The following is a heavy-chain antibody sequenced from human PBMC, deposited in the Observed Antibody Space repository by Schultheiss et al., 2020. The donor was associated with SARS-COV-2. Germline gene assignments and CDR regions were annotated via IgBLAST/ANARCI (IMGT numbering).Heavy chain of an antibody. CDR3: ARDQQLVYDY. D-gene: IGHD6-13*01. CDR2: ISYDGSNK. J-gene: IGHJ4*02. V-gene: IGHV3-30*04. CDR1: GFTFNSYA. Sequence: GGSLRLSCAASGFTFNSYAMHWVRQAPGKGLEWVAVISYDGSNKYYADSVKGRFTISRDNSKNTLYLQMNSLRAEDTAVYYCARDQQLVYDYWGQGTLVTVSS.